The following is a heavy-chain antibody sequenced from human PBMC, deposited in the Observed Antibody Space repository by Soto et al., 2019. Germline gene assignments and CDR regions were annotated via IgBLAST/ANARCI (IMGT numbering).Heavy chain of an antibody. CDR2: ISSNGGST. J-gene: IGHJ4*02. V-gene: IGHV3-64D*06. CDR1: GFTFSSYA. CDR3: VKDLEAGYSYGYGYFDY. Sequence: GGSLRLSCSASGFTFSSYAMHWVRQAPGKGLEYVSAISSNGGSTYYADSVKGRFTISRDNSKNTLYLQMSSLRAEDTAVYYCVKDLEAGYSYGYGYFDYWGQGTLVTVSS. D-gene: IGHD5-18*01.